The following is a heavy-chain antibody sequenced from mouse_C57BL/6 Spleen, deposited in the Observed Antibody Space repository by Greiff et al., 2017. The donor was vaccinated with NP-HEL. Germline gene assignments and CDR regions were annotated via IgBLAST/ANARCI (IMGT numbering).Heavy chain of an antibody. D-gene: IGHD1-1*01. CDR1: GYTFTSYW. CDR3: SRYITTVVATDY. J-gene: IGHJ2*01. CDR2: IDPSDSYT. Sequence: QVQLQQPGAELVKPGASVKLSCKASGYTFTSYWMQWVKQRPGQGLEWIGEIDPSDSYTNYNQKFKGKATLTVDTSSSTAYMQLSSLTSEDSAVYYCSRYITTVVATDYWGQGTTLTVSS. V-gene: IGHV1-50*01.